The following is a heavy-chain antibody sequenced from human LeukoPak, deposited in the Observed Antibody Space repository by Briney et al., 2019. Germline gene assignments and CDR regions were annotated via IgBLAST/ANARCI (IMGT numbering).Heavy chain of an antibody. CDR2: ISGSGGST. CDR1: GFTFSSYA. V-gene: IGHV3-23*01. Sequence: GGSLRLSCAASGFTFSSYAMSWVRQAPGKGLEWVSTISGSGGSTYYADSVKGRFTISRDISKNTLFLQMNSLRADDTAVYYCAKAKYSSSSDLLDYWGQGTLVTVSS. CDR3: AKAKYSSSSDLLDY. J-gene: IGHJ4*02. D-gene: IGHD6-6*01.